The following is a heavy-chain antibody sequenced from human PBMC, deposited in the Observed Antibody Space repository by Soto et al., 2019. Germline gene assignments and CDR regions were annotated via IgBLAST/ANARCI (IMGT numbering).Heavy chain of an antibody. CDR3: ARDRFANGHFDY. V-gene: IGHV6-1*01. Sequence: KQSPTLSLTCAISGDSVSSNSATWSWIRQSPSRGLEWLGRTYYRSKWYSDYAVSVKSRITVNSDTSKNQFSLQLNSVTPEDTAVYYCARDRFANGHFDYWGQGTLVTVSS. D-gene: IGHD2-8*01. J-gene: IGHJ4*02. CDR2: TYYRSKWYS. CDR1: GDSVSSNSAT.